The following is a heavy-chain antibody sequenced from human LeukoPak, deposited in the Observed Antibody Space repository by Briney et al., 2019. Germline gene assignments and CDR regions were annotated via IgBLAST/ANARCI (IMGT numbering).Heavy chain of an antibody. Sequence: ASVKVSCKASGYTFTSYDINWVRQATGQGLEWMGWMNPNSGNTGYAQKFQGRVTMTRNTSISTAYMELSRLRSEDTAVYYCARGSVRGYSSLHYYFDYWGQGTLVTVSS. CDR2: MNPNSGNT. D-gene: IGHD6-13*01. CDR1: GYTFTSYD. J-gene: IGHJ4*02. CDR3: ARGSVRGYSSLHYYFDY. V-gene: IGHV1-8*01.